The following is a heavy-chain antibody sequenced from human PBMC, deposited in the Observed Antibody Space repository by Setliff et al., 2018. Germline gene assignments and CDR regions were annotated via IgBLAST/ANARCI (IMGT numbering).Heavy chain of an antibody. Sequence: SETLSLTCNVSGGSISSYYWTWIRQPPGKGLEWIGYIYTSGTAIYNPSLRSRVPISVDMSKKQFSLKLSSVTAADTAVYYCARAGGYYGSGSYYNDGWFDPWGQGTLVTVSS. V-gene: IGHV4-4*09. J-gene: IGHJ5*02. CDR2: IYTSGTA. CDR1: GGSISSYY. CDR3: ARAGGYYGSGSYYNDGWFDP. D-gene: IGHD3-10*01.